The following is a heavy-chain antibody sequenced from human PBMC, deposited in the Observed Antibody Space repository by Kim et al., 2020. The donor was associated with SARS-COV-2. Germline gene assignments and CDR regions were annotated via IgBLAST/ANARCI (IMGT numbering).Heavy chain of an antibody. J-gene: IGHJ4*02. D-gene: IGHD3-10*01. CDR3: AKDVYYGSSVDY. V-gene: IGHV3-23*01. Sequence: ADTVKGRFTISGDNSENTLYMQMNSLRVDDTAVYYCAKDVYYGSSVDYWGQGTLVTVSS.